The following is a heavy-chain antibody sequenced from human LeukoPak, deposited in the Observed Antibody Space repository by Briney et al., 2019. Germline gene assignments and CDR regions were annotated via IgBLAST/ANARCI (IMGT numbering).Heavy chain of an antibody. V-gene: IGHV3-11*01. J-gene: IGHJ6*01. CDR1: GFSFSDYY. Sequence: GGSLRLSCVACGFSFSDYYMSWIRQAPGRGLEWISYISGIGSDLYYADSVKGRFTISRDNANNSLYLQMNSLRAEDTAVYYCARSIGYYYTMDVWGQGTTVTVSS. D-gene: IGHD3-22*01. CDR2: ISGIGSDL. CDR3: ARSIGYYYTMDV.